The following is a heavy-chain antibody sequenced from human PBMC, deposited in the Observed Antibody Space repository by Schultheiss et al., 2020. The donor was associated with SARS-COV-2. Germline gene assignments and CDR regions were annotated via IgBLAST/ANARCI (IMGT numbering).Heavy chain of an antibody. CDR2: IYYSGST. CDR3: ARAKRQWNLLPFNTFDI. D-gene: IGHD1-26*01. CDR1: GGSISSYY. Sequence: SETLSLTRTVSGGSISSYYWSWIRQPPGKGLEWIGYIYYSGSTNYNPSLKSRVTISVDTSKNQFSLKLSSVTAADTAVYYCARAKRQWNLLPFNTFDIWGPGTLVTVSS. J-gene: IGHJ3*02. V-gene: IGHV4-59*01.